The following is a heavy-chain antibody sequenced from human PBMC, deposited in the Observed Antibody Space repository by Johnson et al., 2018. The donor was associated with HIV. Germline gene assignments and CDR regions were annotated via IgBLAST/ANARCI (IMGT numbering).Heavy chain of an antibody. V-gene: IGHV3-13*01. CDR3: AAGGVPALDI. J-gene: IGHJ3*02. D-gene: IGHD2-15*01. CDR2: IGYAGDT. CDR1: GFTFSSYD. Sequence: VQLVESGGGLVQPGGSLRLSCAASGFTFSSYDMHWVRQPTGKGLEWVSAIGYAGDTYYPGPVKGRLTISRDNAKNSMYLQMNSLGAGDTAVYYCAAGGVPALDIWGQGTMVTVSS.